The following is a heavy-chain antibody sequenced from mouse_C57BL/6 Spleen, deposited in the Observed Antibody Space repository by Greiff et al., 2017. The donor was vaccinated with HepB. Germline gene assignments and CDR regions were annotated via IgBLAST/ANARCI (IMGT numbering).Heavy chain of an antibody. CDR3: ARGAVIYYYGSAFAY. CDR1: GYTFTSYW. Sequence: QVQLQQPGAELVRPGSSVKLSCKASGYTFTSYWMHWVKQRPIQGLEWIGNIDPSDSETPYNQKFKDKATLTVDKSSSTAYMQLSSLTSEDSAVYYGARGAVIYYYGSAFAYWGQGTLVTVSA. J-gene: IGHJ3*01. CDR2: IDPSDSET. D-gene: IGHD1-1*01. V-gene: IGHV1-52*01.